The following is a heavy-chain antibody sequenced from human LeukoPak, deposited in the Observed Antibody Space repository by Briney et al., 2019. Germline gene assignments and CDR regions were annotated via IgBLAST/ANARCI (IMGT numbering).Heavy chain of an antibody. J-gene: IGHJ6*03. CDR2: IYYSGST. Sequence: PSETLSLTCTVSGGSISNYYWSWIRQPPGKGLEWIGYIYYSGSTNYNPSLKSRVTISVDTSKNQFSLKLTSVTAADTAVYYCARVSWFPGTSYYYMDVWGKGTTVTVSS. CDR3: ARVSWFPGTSYYYMDV. CDR1: GGSISNYY. V-gene: IGHV4-59*01. D-gene: IGHD1-1*01.